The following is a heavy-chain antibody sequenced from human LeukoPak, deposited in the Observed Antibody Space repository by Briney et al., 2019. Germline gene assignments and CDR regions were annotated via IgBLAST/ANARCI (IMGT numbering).Heavy chain of an antibody. CDR1: GDSISTYY. CDR2: IFNTGIT. Sequence: SETPSLTCSVSGDSISTYYWSWIRQPPGKGLEYIAYIFNTGITNYNPSLKRLVTLSVESSKNQFSLNLSSVTAADTAVYYCARVSFHYHSGNYGCDFDSWGQGTL. CDR3: ARVSFHYHSGNYGCDFDS. V-gene: IGHV4-59*01. J-gene: IGHJ4*02. D-gene: IGHD3-10*01.